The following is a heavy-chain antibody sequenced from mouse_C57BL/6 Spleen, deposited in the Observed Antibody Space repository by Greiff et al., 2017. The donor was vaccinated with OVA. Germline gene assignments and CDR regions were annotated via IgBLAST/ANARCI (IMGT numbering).Heavy chain of an antibody. Sequence: EVQLVESGGGLVKPGGSLKLSCAASGFTFSSYSMYWVRQTPGKRLEWVATISDDGGYTYSTDNVKGKFTISIYNAKSNVYLQMSRLKSEDTAMYYCARDHSVVITTSHYFDYWGQGTTLTVSS. CDR2: ISDDGGYT. D-gene: IGHD2-4*01. J-gene: IGHJ2*01. CDR3: ARDHSVVITTSHYFDY. CDR1: GFTFSSYS. V-gene: IGHV5-4*01.